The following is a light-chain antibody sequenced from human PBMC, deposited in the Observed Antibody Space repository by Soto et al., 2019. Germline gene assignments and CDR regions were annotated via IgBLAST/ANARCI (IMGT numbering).Light chain of an antibody. V-gene: IGKV3-20*01. Sequence: DIVLTQSPGTLSLSPGERVTFSCRASQSVSSGYLAWYQQKPGQAPRLLIYGASTRATGIPDRFSGSWSGTDFTLAVSRLDPEDFAVYYCQQYESSPYTFGQGTKLEIK. CDR1: QSVSSGY. CDR3: QQYESSPYT. J-gene: IGKJ2*01. CDR2: GAS.